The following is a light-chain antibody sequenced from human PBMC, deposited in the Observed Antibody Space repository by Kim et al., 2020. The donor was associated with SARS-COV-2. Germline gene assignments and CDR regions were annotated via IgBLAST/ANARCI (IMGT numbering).Light chain of an antibody. V-gene: IGKV1-5*03. CDR2: KAS. CDR1: QSISSW. J-gene: IGKJ2*01. CDR3: QQYKSLYT. Sequence: DIQMTQSPSTLSASVGDRVTITCRASQSISSWLAWYQQKPGKAPKLLIYKASSLESGVPSRFSGSGSGTEFTLTISSLQPDDFATYYCQQYKSLYTFGQGTELEI.